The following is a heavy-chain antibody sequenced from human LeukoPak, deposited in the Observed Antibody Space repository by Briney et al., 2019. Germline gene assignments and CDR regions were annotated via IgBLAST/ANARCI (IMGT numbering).Heavy chain of an antibody. V-gene: IGHV3-48*03. J-gene: IGHJ4*02. CDR3: ARVKRDTAMVFDF. D-gene: IGHD5-18*01. Sequence: PGGSLRLSCAASGFTFSSYEMNWVRQAPGKGLQWLSYISSGGSTIYYADSVKGRLTVSRDNAKNSLYLQMNSLRAEDTAVYYCARVKRDTAMVFDFWGQGTLVTVSS. CDR2: ISSGGSTI. CDR1: GFTFSSYE.